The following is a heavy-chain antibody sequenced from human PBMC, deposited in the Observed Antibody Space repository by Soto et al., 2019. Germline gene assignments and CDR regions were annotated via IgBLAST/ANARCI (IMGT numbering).Heavy chain of an antibody. CDR3: ARDLGGYVHLWDKSNY. J-gene: IGHJ1*01. CDR2: ISFDASEK. CDR1: GFRFSGFG. D-gene: IGHD5-12*01. V-gene: IGHV3-30*04. Sequence: QVQLVESGGGVVQPGASLTLSRAASGFRFSGFGMHWVRQAPGKGLEWVAVISFDASEKFYVDSVKGRFSISRDDSHSKVFLQMNSLRREDTGVYYCARDLGGYVHLWDKSNYWGQGTLVNVS.